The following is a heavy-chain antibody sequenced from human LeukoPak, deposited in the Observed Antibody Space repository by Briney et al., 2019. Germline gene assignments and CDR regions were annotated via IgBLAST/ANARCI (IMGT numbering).Heavy chain of an antibody. CDR2: INSDGSST. J-gene: IGHJ4*02. CDR1: GFTFSSYW. CDR3: ASKVYCGGDCYSGVDY. V-gene: IGHV3-74*01. Sequence: GGYLRLSCAASGFTFSSYWMHWVRQAPGKGLVWVSRINSDGSSTSYADSVKGRFTISRDNAKNTLYLQMNSLRAEDTAVYYCASKVYCGGDCYSGVDYWGQGTLVTVSS. D-gene: IGHD2-21*01.